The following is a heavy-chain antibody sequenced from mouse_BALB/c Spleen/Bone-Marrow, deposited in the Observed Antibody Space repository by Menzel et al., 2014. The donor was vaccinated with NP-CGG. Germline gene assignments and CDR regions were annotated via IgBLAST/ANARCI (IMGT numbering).Heavy chain of an antibody. Sequence: EVQLQESGPSLVKPSQTLSLTCSVTGDSITSGYWNWIRKFPANKLEYMGYINFSGSTYYNPSLKSRISITRDTSKNQYYLQLNSVTTEDTATYYCASGGPIMTTYYAMDYWGQGTSVTVSS. V-gene: IGHV3-8*02. CDR2: INFSGST. J-gene: IGHJ4*01. CDR3: ASGGPIMTTYYAMDY. CDR1: GDSITSGY. D-gene: IGHD2-4*01.